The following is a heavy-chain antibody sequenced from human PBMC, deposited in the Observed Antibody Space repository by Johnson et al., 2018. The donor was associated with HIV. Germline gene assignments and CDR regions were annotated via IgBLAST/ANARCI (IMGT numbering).Heavy chain of an antibody. D-gene: IGHD3-16*01. J-gene: IGHJ3*02. CDR2: ISYDGSNK. CDR1: GFTFSSYA. Sequence: QVQLVESGGGVVQPGRSLRLSCAASGFTFSSYAIHWVRQAPGKGLEWVAVISYDGSNKYYTDSVKGRFTISRDNSKNTLYLQMNSLRAEDTAVYYCARGGGTYAFDIGGQGTTVTVSS. V-gene: IGHV3-30*14. CDR3: ARGGGTYAFDI.